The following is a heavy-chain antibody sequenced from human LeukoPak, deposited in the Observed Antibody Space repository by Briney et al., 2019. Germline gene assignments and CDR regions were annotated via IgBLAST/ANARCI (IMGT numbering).Heavy chain of an antibody. V-gene: IGHV3-48*03. CDR1: GFTFSSYE. J-gene: IGHJ4*02. CDR2: ISSSGSTI. CDR3: ARDGARTYYFEN. Sequence: GGSLRLSCAASGFTFSSYEMNWVRQAPGKGLEWVSYISSSGSTIYYADSVKGRFTISRDNANNSLYLHMDNLRAEDTAVYYCARDGARTYYFENCGEGTQVTVSS. D-gene: IGHD1/OR15-1a*01.